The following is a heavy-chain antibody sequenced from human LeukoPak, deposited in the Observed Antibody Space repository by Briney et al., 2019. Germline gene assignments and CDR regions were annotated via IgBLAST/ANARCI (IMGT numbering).Heavy chain of an antibody. CDR3: ARMEGHSYGYFTDYYYYYYMDV. V-gene: IGHV3-7*01. Sequence: PGGSLRLSCAASGFTFSSYWMSWVRQAPGKGLEWVANIKQDGSEKYYVDSVKGRFTVSRDNAKNSLYLQMNSLRAEDTAVYYCARMEGHSYGYFTDYYYYYYMDVWGKGTTVTVSS. CDR2: IKQDGSEK. CDR1: GFTFSSYW. D-gene: IGHD5-18*01. J-gene: IGHJ6*03.